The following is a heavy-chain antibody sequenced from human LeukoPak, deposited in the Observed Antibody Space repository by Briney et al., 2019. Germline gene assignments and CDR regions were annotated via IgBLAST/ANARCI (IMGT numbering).Heavy chain of an antibody. Sequence: PSETLSLTCTVSGGSISSGSYYWSWIRQPAGKGLEWIGRIYTSGSTNYNPSLKSRVTMSVDTSKNQFSLKLSSVTAADTAVYYCARARSLGYYYYYYMDVWGKGTTVTISS. CDR1: GGSISSGSYY. CDR3: ARARSLGYYYYYYMDV. J-gene: IGHJ6*03. D-gene: IGHD3-16*01. CDR2: IYTSGST. V-gene: IGHV4-61*02.